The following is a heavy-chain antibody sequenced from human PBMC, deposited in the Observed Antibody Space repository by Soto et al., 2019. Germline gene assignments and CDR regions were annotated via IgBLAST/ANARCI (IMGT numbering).Heavy chain of an antibody. D-gene: IGHD2-2*01. Sequence: GGSLRLSCAASGFTFSSYWMHWVRQAPGKGLEWVSRINGDGSSTYYADSVKGRFTISRDNSKNTLYLQMNSLRAEDTAVYYCAKEDVVVPAAVDYWGQGTLVTVSS. CDR1: GFTFSSYW. V-gene: IGHV3-74*01. J-gene: IGHJ4*02. CDR3: AKEDVVVPAAVDY. CDR2: INGDGSST.